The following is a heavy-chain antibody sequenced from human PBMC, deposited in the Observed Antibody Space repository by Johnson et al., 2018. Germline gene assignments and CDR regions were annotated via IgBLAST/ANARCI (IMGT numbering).Heavy chain of an antibody. Sequence: VQLQESGGDLVQPGGSLRLSCAGFGFSLSTYWMSWVRQAPGKGLEWVANIDQDGSDKYYVDSVKGRFTISRDTAKNSLYLQMNGLRAEDKAGYYCAGAYHSAQGDVWGKGTTVTVS. CDR2: IDQDGSDK. CDR1: GFSLSTYW. CDR3: AGAYHSAQGDV. V-gene: IGHV3-7*01. J-gene: IGHJ6*03. D-gene: IGHD2-15*01.